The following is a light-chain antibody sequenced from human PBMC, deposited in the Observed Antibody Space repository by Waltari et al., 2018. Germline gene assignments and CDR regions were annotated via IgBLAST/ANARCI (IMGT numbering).Light chain of an antibody. CDR2: DAS. Sequence: DIQMTQSPSSVSASVGDKVTITCRASQGINSCLAWYQQKPGKAPKLLIYDASNLETGVPSRFSGSGSGTDFTFTISSLQPEDIATYYCQQCDNLPLTFGGGTKVEIK. CDR1: QGINSC. V-gene: IGKV1-33*01. J-gene: IGKJ4*01. CDR3: QQCDNLPLT.